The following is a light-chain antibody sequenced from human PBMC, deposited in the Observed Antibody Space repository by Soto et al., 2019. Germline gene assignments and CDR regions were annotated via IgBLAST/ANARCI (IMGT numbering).Light chain of an antibody. J-gene: IGLJ2*01. CDR1: RSNIGNYY. V-gene: IGLV1-51*01. Sequence: QSVLTQPPSVSAAPGQKVTISCSGGRSNIGNYYVSWYQHLPGTAPKLLIYDNNKRPSGIPDRFSGSKSGTSATLGITGLQTGDEADYYCATWDSSLSAVVFGGGTKVTVL. CDR2: DNN. CDR3: ATWDSSLSAVV.